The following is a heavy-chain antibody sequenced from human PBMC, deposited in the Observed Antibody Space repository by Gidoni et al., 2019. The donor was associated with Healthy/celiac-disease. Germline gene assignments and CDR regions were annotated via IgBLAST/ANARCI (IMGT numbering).Heavy chain of an antibody. CDR3: ARRPIDWDTAMGTGIIDY. Sequence: EVQLVESGGGLVKPGGSLRLSCSASGFTFSSYSLNWVRQAPGKGLEWVSTISSSSSYIYYADSVKGRFTISRDNAKNSLYLQMNSLRAENTAVYYCARRPIDWDTAMGTGIIDYWGQGTLVTVSS. CDR1: GFTFSSYS. V-gene: IGHV3-21*01. J-gene: IGHJ4*02. D-gene: IGHD5-18*01. CDR2: ISSSSSYI.